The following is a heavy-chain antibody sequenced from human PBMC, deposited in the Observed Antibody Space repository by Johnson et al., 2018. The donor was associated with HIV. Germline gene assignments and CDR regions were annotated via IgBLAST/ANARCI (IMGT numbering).Heavy chain of an antibody. CDR2: IYSGGST. CDR1: GFTFSSYA. V-gene: IGHV3-64*01. D-gene: IGHD6-19*01. CDR3: ARAVARGQWLANGYI. Sequence: VQLVESGGGVVQPGRSLRLSCAASGFTFSSYAMHWVRQAPGKGLEWVAVIYSGGSTYYANSVKGRFTISRDNSKNTLYLQMGSLRAEDMAVYYCARAVARGQWLANGYIWGQGTMVTVSS. J-gene: IGHJ3*02.